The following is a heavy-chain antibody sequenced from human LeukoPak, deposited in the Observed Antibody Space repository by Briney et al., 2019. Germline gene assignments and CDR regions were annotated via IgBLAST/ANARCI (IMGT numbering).Heavy chain of an antibody. D-gene: IGHD6-13*01. CDR1: GFTFSSYS. CDR3: AKPPRTAAAPFDY. J-gene: IGHJ4*02. CDR2: ISSSSSYI. Sequence: PGGSLRLSCAASGFTFSSYSMNWVRQAPGKGLEWVSSISSSSSYIYYADSVKGRFTISRDNAKNSLDLQMNSLRAEDTAVYYCAKPPRTAAAPFDYWGQGTLVTVSS. V-gene: IGHV3-21*01.